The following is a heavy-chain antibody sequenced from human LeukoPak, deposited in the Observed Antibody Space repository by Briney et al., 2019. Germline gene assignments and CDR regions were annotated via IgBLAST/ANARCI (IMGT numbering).Heavy chain of an antibody. CDR2: VSYDGSNK. Sequence: PGTSLRLSCAASGFTFSSYGMHWVRQAPGKGLEWVAVVSYDGSNKYYADSVKGRFTISRDNSKNTLYLQMNSLRAEDTAVYYCAKAPSGSAYAFDIWGQGTMVTVSS. J-gene: IGHJ3*02. V-gene: IGHV3-30*18. CDR3: AKAPSGSAYAFDI. D-gene: IGHD3-10*01. CDR1: GFTFSSYG.